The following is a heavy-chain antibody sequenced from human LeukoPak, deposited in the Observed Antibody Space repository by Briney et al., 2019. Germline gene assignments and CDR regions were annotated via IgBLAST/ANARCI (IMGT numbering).Heavy chain of an antibody. V-gene: IGHV1-2*02. CDR2: IDPNSDGT. J-gene: IGHJ4*02. D-gene: IGHD6-19*01. CDR1: GYTFTGYY. Sequence: ASVKVSCKASGYTFTGYYIHWVRQAPGQGLEWMGWIDPNSDGTNYAQNFQGRVTMTRDTSISTAYMELSRLRSDDTAVYYCARDFQWLVPFDYWGQGTLVTVSS. CDR3: ARDFQWLVPFDY.